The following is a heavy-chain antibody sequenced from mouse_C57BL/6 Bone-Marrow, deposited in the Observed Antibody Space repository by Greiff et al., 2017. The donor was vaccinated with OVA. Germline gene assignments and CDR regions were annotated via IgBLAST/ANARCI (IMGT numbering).Heavy chain of an antibody. CDR1: GYTFTSYW. V-gene: IGHV1-69*01. D-gene: IGHD2-3*01. CDR2: IDPSDSYT. J-gene: IGHJ3*01. CDR3: ARRKMGLLHFAY. Sequence: QVQLQQPGAELVMPGASVKLSCKASGYTFTSYWMHWVKQRPGQGLEWIGEIDPSDSYTNYNQKFKGKSTLTVDKSSSTAYMQLSSLTSEDSAVYYCARRKMGLLHFAYWGQGTLVTVSA.